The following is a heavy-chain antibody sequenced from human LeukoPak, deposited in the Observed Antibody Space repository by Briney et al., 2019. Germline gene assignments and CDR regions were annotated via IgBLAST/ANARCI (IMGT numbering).Heavy chain of an antibody. J-gene: IGHJ6*02. CDR1: GFTFSDYY. CDR3: ARGLYYYDSSGYYYYYGMDV. V-gene: IGHV3-11*01. Sequence: GGSLRLSCAASGFTFSDYYMSWIRQAPGKGLEWVSYISSSGSTIYYAASVKGRFTISRDNAKNSLYLQMNSLRAEDTAVYYCARGLYYYDSSGYYYYYGMDVWGQGTTVTVSS. D-gene: IGHD3-22*01. CDR2: ISSSGSTI.